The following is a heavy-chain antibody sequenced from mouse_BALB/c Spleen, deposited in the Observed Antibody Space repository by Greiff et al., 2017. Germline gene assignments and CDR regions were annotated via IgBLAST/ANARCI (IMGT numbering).Heavy chain of an antibody. D-gene: IGHD1-2*01. V-gene: IGHV5-12-1*01. Sequence: EVKLMESGGGLVKPGGSLKLSCAASGFAFSSYDMSWVRQTPEKRLEWVAYISSGGGSTYYPDTVKGRFTISRDNAKNTLYLQMSSLKSEDTAMYYCARYDYGYNYWGQGTTLTVSS. CDR3: ARYDYGYNY. J-gene: IGHJ2*01. CDR2: ISSGGGST. CDR1: GFAFSSYD.